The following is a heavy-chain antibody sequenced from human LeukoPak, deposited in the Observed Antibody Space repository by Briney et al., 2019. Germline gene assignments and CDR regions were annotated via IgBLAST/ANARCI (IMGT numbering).Heavy chain of an antibody. J-gene: IGHJ3*02. D-gene: IGHD3-3*01. CDR1: GGSFSGYY. CDR3: ARSPYYDFWSGYYTHAFDI. CDR2: INHSGST. Sequence: SETLSLTCAVYGGSFSGYYWSWIRQPPGKGLEWIGEINHSGSTNYNPSLKGRVTISVDTSKNQFSLKLSSVTAADTAVYYCARSPYYDFWSGYYTHAFDIWGQGTMVTVSS. V-gene: IGHV4-34*01.